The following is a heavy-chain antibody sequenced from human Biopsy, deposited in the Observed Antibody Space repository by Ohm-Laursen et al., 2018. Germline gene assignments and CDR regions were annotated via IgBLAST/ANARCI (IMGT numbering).Heavy chain of an antibody. D-gene: IGHD3-16*01. CDR1: GGSISNYF. CDR3: ARDSRGGHLNTTLITGKNLDS. Sequence: SETLSLTCAVSGGSISNYFWTWIRQPPGKGLEWIGYFRFEDRTSYNPSVKSRVTISVDTSKNQFSLKLNSVTAADTAVYFCARDSRGGHLNTTLITGKNLDSWGQGILVTVSS. J-gene: IGHJ4*02. CDR2: FRFEDRT. V-gene: IGHV4-59*01.